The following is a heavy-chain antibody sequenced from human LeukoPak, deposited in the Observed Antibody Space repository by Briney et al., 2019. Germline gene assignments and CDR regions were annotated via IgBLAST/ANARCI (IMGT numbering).Heavy chain of an antibody. D-gene: IGHD3-22*01. V-gene: IGHV5-51*01. Sequence: PGESLKISCKGSGYSFTSYWIGWVRQMPGKGLEWMGIIYPGDSDTRYSPSFQGQVTISADKSISTAYLQWSSLKASDTAMYYCARRAYYYDSSGHIPKHYGMDVWGQGTTVTVSS. CDR3: ARRAYYYDSSGHIPKHYGMDV. CDR1: GYSFTSYW. J-gene: IGHJ6*02. CDR2: IYPGDSDT.